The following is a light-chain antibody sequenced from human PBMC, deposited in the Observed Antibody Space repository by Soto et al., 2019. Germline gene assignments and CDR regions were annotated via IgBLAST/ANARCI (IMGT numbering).Light chain of an antibody. J-gene: IGKJ2*01. CDR3: QQYNSVYT. Sequence: DIQMTQSPSTLSALVGDRVTITCRASQSISSWLAWYQQKPGKAPKLLIYDASSLENGVPSRFSGSGYGTEFTLPISCLQPDDFATYYCQQYNSVYTFGQGTKLEIK. CDR1: QSISSW. V-gene: IGKV1-5*01. CDR2: DAS.